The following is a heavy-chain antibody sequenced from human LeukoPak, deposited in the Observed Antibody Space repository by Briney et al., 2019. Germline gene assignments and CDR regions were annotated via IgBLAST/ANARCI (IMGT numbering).Heavy chain of an antibody. CDR2: ISGSGGST. Sequence: GGSLRLSCAASGFTFSSYAMSWVRQAPGKGLEWVSAISGSGGSTYYADSVKSRFTISRDNSKNTLYLQMNSLRAEDTAVYYCAKGLSVAVSYFDYWGQGTLVTVSS. J-gene: IGHJ4*02. CDR1: GFTFSSYA. D-gene: IGHD6-19*01. CDR3: AKGLSVAVSYFDY. V-gene: IGHV3-23*01.